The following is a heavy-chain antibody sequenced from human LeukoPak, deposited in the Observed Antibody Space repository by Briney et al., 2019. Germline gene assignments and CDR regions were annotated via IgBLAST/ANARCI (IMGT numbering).Heavy chain of an antibody. V-gene: IGHV3-7*01. CDR1: GFTFNGYW. J-gene: IGHJ6*04. CDR2: IKQDGSEK. Sequence: PGGSLRLSCAASGFTFNGYWMSWVRQAPGKGLEWVANIKQDGSEKYYVDSVRGRLTISRDNAENSLFLQMNRLRVEDTAVYYCAELGITMIGGVWGKGTTVTISS. D-gene: IGHD3-10*02. CDR3: AELGITMIGGV.